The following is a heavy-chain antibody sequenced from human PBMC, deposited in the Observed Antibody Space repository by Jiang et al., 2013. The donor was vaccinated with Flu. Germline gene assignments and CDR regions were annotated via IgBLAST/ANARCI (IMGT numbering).Heavy chain of an antibody. J-gene: IGHJ4*02. CDR2: IYYSGNT. D-gene: IGHD6-13*01. Sequence: VKPSETLSLTCSVSGDSISNSIYYWDWIRQPPGKGLEWIGTIYYSGNTYYNPSLKSRVTISVDTSKNQFSLNLSSVTAADTAVYYCARRIGIAAADDYWGQGALVTVSS. V-gene: IGHV4-39*07. CDR3: ARRIGIAAADDY. CDR1: GDSISNSIYY.